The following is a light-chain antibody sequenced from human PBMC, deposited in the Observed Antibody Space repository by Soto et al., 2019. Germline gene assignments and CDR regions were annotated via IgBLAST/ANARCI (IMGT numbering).Light chain of an antibody. CDR2: DVS. CDR1: SSDVGGYNY. J-gene: IGLJ1*01. CDR3: SSYTSSSTLGV. V-gene: IGLV2-14*01. Sequence: QSALTQPASVSGSPGQSITISCTGTSSDVGGYNYVSWYQQHPGKAPKVMIYDVSNRPSGVSNRFSGSKSGNTASLTISGLQAEDEADYYCSSYTSSSTLGVFGTGTKVTV.